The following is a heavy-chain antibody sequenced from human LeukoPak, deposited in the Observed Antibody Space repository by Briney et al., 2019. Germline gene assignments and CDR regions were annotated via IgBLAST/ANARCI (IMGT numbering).Heavy chain of an antibody. CDR2: ISGSGSTI. CDR1: GFTFSSYE. V-gene: IGHV3-48*03. Sequence: PGGSLRLSCAASGFTFSSYEMNWVRQAPGKGLEWISYISGSGSTIYYADSVKGRFTISRDNARSSLYLQMNSLRAEDTAVYYCARETTMIVVVTKDYYYYMDVWGKGTTVTVSS. J-gene: IGHJ6*03. D-gene: IGHD3-22*01. CDR3: ARETTMIVVVTKDYYYYMDV.